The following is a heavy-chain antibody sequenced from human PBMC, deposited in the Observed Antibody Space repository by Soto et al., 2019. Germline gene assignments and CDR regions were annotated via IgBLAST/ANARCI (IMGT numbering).Heavy chain of an antibody. CDR1: GFTFSSYW. J-gene: IGHJ4*02. Sequence: EVQLVESGGGLVQPGGSLRLSCAASGFTFSSYWMHWVRQAPGKGLVWVSRINSDGSSTSYADSVKGRFTISRDNAKNTLYLQMNSLRAEDTAVYYCAIASYSGYDQIPLDYWGQGTLVTVSS. CDR3: AIASYSGYDQIPLDY. V-gene: IGHV3-74*01. D-gene: IGHD5-12*01. CDR2: INSDGSST.